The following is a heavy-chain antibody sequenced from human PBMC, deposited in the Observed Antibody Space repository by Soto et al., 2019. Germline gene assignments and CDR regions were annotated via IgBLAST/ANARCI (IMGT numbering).Heavy chain of an antibody. CDR3: ARGGLVPPAWFDP. D-gene: IGHD6-25*01. CDR2: ISSSSSYI. V-gene: IGHV3-21*01. J-gene: IGHJ5*02. Sequence: GGSLRLSCAASGFTFSSYSMNWVRQAPGKGLEWVSSISSSSSYIYYADSVKGRFTISRDNAKNSLYLQMNSLRAEDTAVYYCARGGLVPPAWFDPWGQGTLVTVSS. CDR1: GFTFSSYS.